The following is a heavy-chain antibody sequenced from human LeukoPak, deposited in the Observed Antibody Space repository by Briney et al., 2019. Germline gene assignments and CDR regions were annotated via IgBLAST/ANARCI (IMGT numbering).Heavy chain of an antibody. CDR1: GGSISRYY. V-gene: IGHV4-59*01. CDR2: IYYSGST. D-gene: IGHD4/OR15-4a*01. J-gene: IGHJ3*02. Sequence: SETLSLPCTLSGGSISRYYWSWNRQPPATGLEWIGYIYYSGSTNYNPSLKSRVTISVDTSKNQFSLKLSSVTAADTAVYYCARELRRARDAFDIWGQGTMVTVSS. CDR3: ARELRRARDAFDI.